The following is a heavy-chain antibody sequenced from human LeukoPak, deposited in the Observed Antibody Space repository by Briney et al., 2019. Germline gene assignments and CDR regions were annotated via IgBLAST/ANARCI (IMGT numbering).Heavy chain of an antibody. J-gene: IGHJ4*02. CDR1: GGSFSGYY. D-gene: IGHD5-18*01. CDR2: INHSGST. CDR3: ARTTAMVTFLDY. Sequence: SETLSLTCAVYGGSFSGYYWSWIRQPPGKGLEWIGEINHSGSTNYNPSLKSRVTISVDTSKNQFSLKLSSVTAADTAVYYCARTTAMVTFLDYWGQGTLVTVSS. V-gene: IGHV4-34*01.